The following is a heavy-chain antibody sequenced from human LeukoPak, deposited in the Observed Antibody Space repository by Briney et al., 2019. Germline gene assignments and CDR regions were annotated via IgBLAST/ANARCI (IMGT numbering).Heavy chain of an antibody. CDR2: ISSNGGST. D-gene: IGHD3-16*02. J-gene: IGHJ4*02. V-gene: IGHV3-64*01. Sequence: GGSLRLSCAASGFTFSSYAMHWVRQAPGKGLEYVSAISSNGGSTYYANSVKGRFTISRDNSKNTLYLQMGSLRAEDMAVYYCARTGGVWGSYRYYDYWDQGTLVTVSS. CDR1: GFTFSSYA. CDR3: ARTGGVWGSYRYYDY.